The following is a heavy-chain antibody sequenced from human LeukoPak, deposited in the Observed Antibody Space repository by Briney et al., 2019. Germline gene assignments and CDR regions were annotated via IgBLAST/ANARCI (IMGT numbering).Heavy chain of an antibody. Sequence: ASVKVSCKASGYSFTGYYMHWVRQAPGQGLEWMEWINPNSGGTNYAQKFQGRVTMTRDTSISTAYMELSRLRSDYTAVYYCARSPYSSSSRYYFDYWGQGTLVTVSS. V-gene: IGHV1-2*02. J-gene: IGHJ4*02. CDR3: ARSPYSSSSRYYFDY. D-gene: IGHD6-6*01. CDR1: GYSFTGYY. CDR2: INPNSGGT.